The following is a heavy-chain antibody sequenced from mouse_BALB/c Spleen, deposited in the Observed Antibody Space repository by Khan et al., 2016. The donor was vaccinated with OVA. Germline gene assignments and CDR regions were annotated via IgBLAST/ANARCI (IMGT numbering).Heavy chain of an antibody. Sequence: VQLMQSGAELAKPGASVKMSCTASGYTFTSYWMHWIKQSPGQGLEWIGYINPTSGYTDYNQKLKDKVTLTADKSASTAYMQLSSLTSDESAVYDCARDRIDYWGQGTALTVAS. CDR2: INPTSGYT. CDR3: ARDRIDY. J-gene: IGHJ2*01. V-gene: IGHV1-7*01. CDR1: GYTFTSYW.